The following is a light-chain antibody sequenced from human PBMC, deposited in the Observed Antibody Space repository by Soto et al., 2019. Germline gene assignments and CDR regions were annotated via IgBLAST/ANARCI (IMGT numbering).Light chain of an antibody. CDR1: QSISSW. J-gene: IGKJ4*01. CDR2: KAS. Sequence: DIQVTQSPPTLSASVGDRVTITCRASQSISSWLAWYQQKPGKAPKLLIYKASSLESGVPSRFSGSGSGTELTLTISSLQPDDFATYYCQQYDSYPLTFGGGTKVDIK. V-gene: IGKV1-5*03. CDR3: QQYDSYPLT.